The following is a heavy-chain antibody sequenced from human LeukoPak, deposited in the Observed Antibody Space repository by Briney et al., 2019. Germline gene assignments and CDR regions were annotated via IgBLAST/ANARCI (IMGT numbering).Heavy chain of an antibody. D-gene: IGHD5-18*01. V-gene: IGHV3-23*01. Sequence: PGGSLRLSRAASGFTFSRYAMSWVRQAPGKGLEWVSAISGSGGSTYYADSVKGRFTISRDNSKNTLYPQMNSLRAEDTAVYYCAMYRGYTYGYPFDYWGQGTLVTVSS. CDR2: ISGSGGST. J-gene: IGHJ4*02. CDR1: GFTFSRYA. CDR3: AMYRGYTYGYPFDY.